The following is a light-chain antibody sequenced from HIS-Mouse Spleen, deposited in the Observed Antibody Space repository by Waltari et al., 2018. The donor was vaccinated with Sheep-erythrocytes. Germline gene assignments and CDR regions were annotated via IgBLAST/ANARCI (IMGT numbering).Light chain of an antibody. J-gene: IGKJ4*01. Sequence: DIQMTQSPSSLSASVGDRVTITCRASQSISSYLTWSQQKPGKAPKRLIYAASSLQSGVSSRFSGSGSGTDFTLTISSLQPEDFATYYCQQSYSTPPLTFGGGTKVEIK. V-gene: IGKV1-39*01. CDR1: QSISSY. CDR2: AAS. CDR3: QQSYSTPPLT.